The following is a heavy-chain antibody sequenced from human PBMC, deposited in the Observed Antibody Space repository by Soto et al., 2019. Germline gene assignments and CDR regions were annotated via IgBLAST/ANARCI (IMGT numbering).Heavy chain of an antibody. Sequence: SETLSLTCTVSGGSISSGDYYWSWIRQPPGKGLEWIGYIYYSGSTYYNTSLKSRVTISVYTSKNLFSLKLSSVTAADTVVYYCARAAWPTYYYDSSGYDGAFDIWGQGTMVT. D-gene: IGHD3-22*01. CDR3: ARAAWPTYYYDSSGYDGAFDI. CDR1: GGSISSGDYY. CDR2: IYYSGST. J-gene: IGHJ3*02. V-gene: IGHV4-30-4*01.